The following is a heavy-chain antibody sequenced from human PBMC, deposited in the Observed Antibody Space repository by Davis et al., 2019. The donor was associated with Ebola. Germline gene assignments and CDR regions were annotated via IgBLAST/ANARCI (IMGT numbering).Heavy chain of an antibody. V-gene: IGHV1-8*02. CDR1: GGTFNSNA. D-gene: IGHD1-26*01. CDR3: ARGFTTDYYYYGMDV. CDR2: MNPNSGNT. J-gene: IGHJ6*02. Sequence: AASVKVSCKASGGTFNSNAVSWVRQAPGQGLEWMGWMNPNSGNTGYAQKFQGRVTMTRNTSISTAYMELSSLRSEDTAVYYCARGFTTDYYYYGMDVWGQGTTVTVSS.